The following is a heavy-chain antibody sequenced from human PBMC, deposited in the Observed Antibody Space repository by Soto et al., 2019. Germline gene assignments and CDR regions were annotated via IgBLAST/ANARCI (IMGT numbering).Heavy chain of an antibody. V-gene: IGHV5-51*01. CDR3: ARHRPYCSSTSCDVHGMDV. D-gene: IGHD2-2*01. CDR2: IYPGDSDT. CDR1: GYSFTSYW. J-gene: IGHJ6*02. Sequence: GESLKIYCKGSGYSFTSYWIGWVRQMPGKGLEWMGIIYPGDSDTRYSPSFQGQVTISADKSISTAYLQWSSLKASDTAMYYCARHRPYCSSTSCDVHGMDVWGQGTTVTVSS.